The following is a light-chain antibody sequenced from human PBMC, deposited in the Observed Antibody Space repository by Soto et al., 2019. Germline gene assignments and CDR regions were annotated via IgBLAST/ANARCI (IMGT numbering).Light chain of an antibody. J-gene: IGKJ4*01. Sequence: ILLTKSAITLSMSPAERVVLSCRASQSGSKSFVAWYQQKPGQAPRLLIYGALSRATGIPDRFSGSGYGTDFALTISSLEPEDFAVYVGQLRGTFGGGTKVDI. CDR1: QSGSKSF. CDR3: QLRGT. V-gene: IGKV3-20*01. CDR2: GAL.